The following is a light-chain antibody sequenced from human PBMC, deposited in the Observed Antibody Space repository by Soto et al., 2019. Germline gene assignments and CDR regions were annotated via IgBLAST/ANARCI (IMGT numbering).Light chain of an antibody. CDR1: QNIATF. J-gene: IGKJ5*01. V-gene: IGKV1-39*01. CDR3: QQSYITPIT. CDR2: AAS. Sequence: DIQMTKSPSSLSASVGDRVTVTCRASQNIATFLHWYQQKPGKAPRVLIYAASSLQSGVPSRFSGSGYGTDFTLTITGLQPDDFAIYYCQQSYITPITLGQGTRLESK.